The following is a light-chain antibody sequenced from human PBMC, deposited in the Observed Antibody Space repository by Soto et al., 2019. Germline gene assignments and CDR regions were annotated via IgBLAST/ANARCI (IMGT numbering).Light chain of an antibody. Sequence: NVLTQSPGTLSLSPGERATLSCRASQTVSTKYVAWYQQKPGQAPRLLIYGTSSRATGIPGRFSGSGSGTDFMLTISRLEPEDFAVYYCQQYGTSTGVTFGPGTKLDIK. J-gene: IGKJ3*01. CDR3: QQYGTSTGVT. V-gene: IGKV3-20*01. CDR2: GTS. CDR1: QTVSTKY.